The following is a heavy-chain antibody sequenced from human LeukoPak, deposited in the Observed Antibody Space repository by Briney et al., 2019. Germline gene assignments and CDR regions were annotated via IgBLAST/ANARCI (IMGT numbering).Heavy chain of an antibody. CDR2: INPNSGGT. D-gene: IGHD5-24*01. J-gene: IGHJ4*02. CDR3: ARELVATINY. V-gene: IGHV1-2*06. CDR1: GYTFASYY. Sequence: ASVKVSCKASGYTFASYYMHWVRQAPGQGLEWMGRINPNSGGTNYAQKFQGRVTMTRDTSISTAYMELSRLRSDDTAVYYCARELVATINYWGQGTLVTVSS.